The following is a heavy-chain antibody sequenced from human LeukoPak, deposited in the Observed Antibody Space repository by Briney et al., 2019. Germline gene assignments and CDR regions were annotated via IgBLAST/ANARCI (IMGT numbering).Heavy chain of an antibody. CDR3: ARDRSVLLDAFDI. J-gene: IGHJ3*02. V-gene: IGHV3-7*01. Sequence: GGSLRLSCAASGFTFKNNWMTWVRQAPGKGLEWVANIKQDGSEKYYVDSVKGRFTISRDNAKNSLYLQMNSLRAEDTAVYYCARDRSVLLDAFDIWGQGTMVTVSS. CDR1: GFTFKNNW. CDR2: IKQDGSEK. D-gene: IGHD3-10*01.